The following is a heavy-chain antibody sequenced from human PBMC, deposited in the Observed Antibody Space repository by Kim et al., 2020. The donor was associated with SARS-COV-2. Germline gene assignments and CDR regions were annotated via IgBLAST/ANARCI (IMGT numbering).Heavy chain of an antibody. J-gene: IGHJ4*02. V-gene: IGHV3-74*01. Sequence: DPVKGRCTIPRDNGKNTLYLKMNGLRAEDTAVYYCARASGGSGSYYFLDYWGQGTLVTVSS. CDR3: ARASGGSGSYYFLDY. D-gene: IGHD3-10*01.